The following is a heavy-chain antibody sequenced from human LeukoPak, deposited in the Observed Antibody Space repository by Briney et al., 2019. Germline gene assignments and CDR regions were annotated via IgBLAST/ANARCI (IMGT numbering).Heavy chain of an antibody. CDR2: IKEDGGEE. J-gene: IGHJ4*02. CDR1: GFKFSDFW. V-gene: IGHV3-7*01. CDR3: VRHSRPGGPMGLYHNFHN. Sequence: GGSLRLSCAASGFKFSDFWMTWVRQTPGKGLEWVANIKEDGGEEYHVDSVKGRFTISRDNTKSSLFLQMNSLRGDDTAVYYCVRHSRPGGPMGLYHNFHNWGQGTLVTVSS. D-gene: IGHD3-16*01.